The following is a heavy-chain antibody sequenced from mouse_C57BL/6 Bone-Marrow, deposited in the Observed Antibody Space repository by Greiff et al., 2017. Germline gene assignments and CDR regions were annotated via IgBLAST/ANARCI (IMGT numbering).Heavy chain of an antibody. CDR3: AEHWEGYARDY. CDR2: ISSGSSTI. V-gene: IGHV5-17*01. D-gene: IGHD4-1*01. J-gene: IGHJ4*01. Sequence: EVHLVESGGGLVKPGGSLKLSCAASGFTFSDYGMHWVRQAPEKGLEWVAYISSGSSTIYYADTVKGRFTISRDNAKNTLFLQMTSLRSEDTAMYYWAEHWEGYARDYGGQGTSVTVSS. CDR1: GFTFSDYG.